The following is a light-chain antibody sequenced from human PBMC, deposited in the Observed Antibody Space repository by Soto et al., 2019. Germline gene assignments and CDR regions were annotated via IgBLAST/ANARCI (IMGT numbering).Light chain of an antibody. CDR2: DAS. CDR1: QGLSSRY. Sequence: EIVLTQSPGTLSLAAGERATLSCRASQGLSSRYLAWYQQKPGQAPRLLIYDASTRATGIPDRFSGSGSGTDFTLTITRLEPEDFAVYYCQQYDSSPPWTFGQGTKVEIK. CDR3: QQYDSSPPWT. V-gene: IGKV3-20*01. J-gene: IGKJ1*01.